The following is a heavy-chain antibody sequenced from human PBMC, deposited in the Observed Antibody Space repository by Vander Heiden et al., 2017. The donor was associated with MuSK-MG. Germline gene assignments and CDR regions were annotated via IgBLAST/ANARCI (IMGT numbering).Heavy chain of an antibody. CDR2: IRYDGSNK. D-gene: IGHD3-3*01. J-gene: IGHJ4*02. CDR3: AKDSVIITIFGYFDY. V-gene: IGHV3-30*02. Sequence: QVQLVESGGGVVQPGGSLRLSCAASGFTFSSYGMHWVRQAPGKGLEWVAFIRYDGSNKYYADSVKGRFTISRDNSKNTLYLQMNSLRAEDTAVYYCAKDSVIITIFGYFDYWGQGSLVTVSS. CDR1: GFTFSSYG.